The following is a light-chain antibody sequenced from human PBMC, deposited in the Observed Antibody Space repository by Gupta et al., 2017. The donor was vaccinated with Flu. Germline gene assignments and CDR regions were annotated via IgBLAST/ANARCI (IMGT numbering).Light chain of an antibody. Sequence: HSALTQPAPVPGPPGQSITISCTGTSRDIGGYNSVSWYQHYPGQTPNLLIFEVSNRPSGVAARFSGSKSGGTASLTIAGLQAEDEADYYCSSYTNTNTHILFGGGTQLTVL. CDR3: SSYTNTNTHIL. CDR1: SRDIGGYNS. J-gene: IGLJ2*01. CDR2: EVS. V-gene: IGLV2-14*01.